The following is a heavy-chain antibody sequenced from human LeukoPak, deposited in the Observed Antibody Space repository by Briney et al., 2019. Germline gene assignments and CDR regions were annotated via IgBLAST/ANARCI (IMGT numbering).Heavy chain of an antibody. Sequence: GGPLRLSCEASRFTFSDQYMTWVRQAPGKGLEWISYISSTGGTVYYADSAKGRFTVSRDNAKNSLYLQMSNLRVEDTAVYYCARGGENWFDSWGQGTLVTVSS. J-gene: IGHJ5*01. V-gene: IGHV3-11*01. CDR3: ARGGENWFDS. CDR1: RFTFSDQY. CDR2: ISSTGGTV. D-gene: IGHD3-10*01.